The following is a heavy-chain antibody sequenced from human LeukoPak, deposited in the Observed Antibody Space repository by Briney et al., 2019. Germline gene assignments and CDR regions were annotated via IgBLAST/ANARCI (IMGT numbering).Heavy chain of an antibody. J-gene: IGHJ4*02. V-gene: IGHV1-3*01. D-gene: IGHD6-19*01. Sequence: ASVKLSCTASGYTFTSYAMHWVRQAPGQRLEWMGWINAGNGNIKYSHKFQGRVTITRDTSASTAYMELSSLRSEDTAVYYCARADSIAVAGTSVYWGQGTLVTVSS. CDR2: INAGNGNI. CDR3: ARADSIAVAGTSVY. CDR1: GYTFTSYA.